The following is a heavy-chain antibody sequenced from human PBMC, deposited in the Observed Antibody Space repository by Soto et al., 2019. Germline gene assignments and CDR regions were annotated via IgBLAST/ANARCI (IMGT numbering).Heavy chain of an antibody. Sequence: GVLRLSCGASGFTFSSYWMSWVRQAPGKGLEWVANIKQDGSEKYYVDSVKGRFTISRDNARNSLFLQMNSLRAEDTAVYYCARTYSSSWYENDYWGQGTLVTVSS. J-gene: IGHJ4*02. CDR3: ARTYSSSWYENDY. D-gene: IGHD6-13*01. CDR1: GFTFSSYW. CDR2: IKQDGSEK. V-gene: IGHV3-7*03.